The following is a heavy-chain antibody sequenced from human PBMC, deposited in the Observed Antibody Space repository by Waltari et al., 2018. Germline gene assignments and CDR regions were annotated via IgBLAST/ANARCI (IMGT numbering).Heavy chain of an antibody. CDR2: ISYYGSNN. D-gene: IGHD3-10*02. CDR3: ARDSAYVGSILDY. Sequence: QVQRVGSGGGVAQPGRSVRLACAAAGFTCSSDAMRWVSAAPGKRLEWVAVISYYGSNNYYADSVKGRFTISRDNSKNTLYLQMNSLRAEDTAVYYCARDSAYVGSILDYWGQGTLVTVSS. J-gene: IGHJ4*02. V-gene: IGHV3-30-3*01. CDR1: GFTCSSDA.